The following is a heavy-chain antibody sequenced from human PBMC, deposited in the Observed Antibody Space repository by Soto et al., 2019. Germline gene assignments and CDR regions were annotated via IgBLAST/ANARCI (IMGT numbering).Heavy chain of an antibody. CDR1: ECTFSNYA. CDR2: ISDNGGTT. Sequence: GGSRRLSCAASECTFSNYAMSWVRQAPGKGLEWVSSISDNGGTTYYADSVKGRFTISRDNSKNTLYLQMNSLRAEDTAVYYCAKDLQQLIVYFAYWGQGTQVTVSS. V-gene: IGHV3-23*01. D-gene: IGHD6-13*01. CDR3: AKDLQQLIVYFAY. J-gene: IGHJ4*02.